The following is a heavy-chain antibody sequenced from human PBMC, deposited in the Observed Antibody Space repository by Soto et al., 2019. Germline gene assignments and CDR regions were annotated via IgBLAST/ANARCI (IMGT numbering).Heavy chain of an antibody. V-gene: IGHV1-69*02. Sequence: SVKVSCKASGGTFSSYTISWVRQAPGQGLEWMGRIIPILGIANYAQKFQGRVTITADKSTSTAYMELSSLRSEDTAVYYCARLYCSSTSCYDAFDIWGQGTMVTVSS. CDR2: IIPILGIA. D-gene: IGHD2-2*01. J-gene: IGHJ3*02. CDR1: GGTFSSYT. CDR3: ARLYCSSTSCYDAFDI.